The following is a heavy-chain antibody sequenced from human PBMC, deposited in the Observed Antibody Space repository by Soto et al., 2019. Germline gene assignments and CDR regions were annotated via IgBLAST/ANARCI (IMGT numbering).Heavy chain of an antibody. CDR3: AGGSETRPLNWLDP. D-gene: IGHD6-6*01. CDR1: EFTFSDYY. J-gene: IGHJ5*02. CDR2: ISSGGSFT. Sequence: QVQLVESGGGFVKPGGSLRLSCAASEFTFSDYYMNWIRQAPGKGLEWVSYISSGGSFTKYADTVKGRFNISRDNAKNSVYLQRNSLRAEDTAVYYCAGGSETRPLNWLDPWGQGTLVTV. V-gene: IGHV3-11*05.